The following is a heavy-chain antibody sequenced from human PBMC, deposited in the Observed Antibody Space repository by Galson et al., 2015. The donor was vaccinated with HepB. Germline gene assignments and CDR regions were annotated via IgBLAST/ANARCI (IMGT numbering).Heavy chain of an antibody. CDR1: GFTFNYYW. CDR2: ISYDGSNK. V-gene: IGHV3-30-3*01. D-gene: IGHD6-19*01. CDR3: ARDLGSSGWYGVDY. J-gene: IGHJ4*01. Sequence: SLRLSCAASGFTFNYYWMSWVRQAPGKGLEWVAVISYDGSNKYYADSVKGRFTISRDNSKNTLYLQMNSLRAEDTAVYYCARDLGSSGWYGVDYWGPGTLVTASS.